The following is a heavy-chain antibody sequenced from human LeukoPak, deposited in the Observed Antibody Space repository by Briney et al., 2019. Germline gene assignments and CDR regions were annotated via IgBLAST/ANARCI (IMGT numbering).Heavy chain of an antibody. J-gene: IGHJ6*03. CDR2: VDPKRGVT. CDR1: GYNFTGYL. D-gene: IGHD3-16*01. Sequence: ASVRVSCKASGYNFTGYLIHWVRQAPGQGLEWMGWVDPKRGVTRYAQKFQGRVTLTRDTSNSTLYMELTSLRSDDTAVYFCARFGEDGDDMDVWGEGTTVIVSS. CDR3: ARFGEDGDDMDV. V-gene: IGHV1-2*02.